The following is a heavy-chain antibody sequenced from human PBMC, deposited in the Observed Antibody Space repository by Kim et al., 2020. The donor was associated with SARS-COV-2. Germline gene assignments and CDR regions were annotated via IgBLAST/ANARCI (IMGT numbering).Heavy chain of an antibody. Sequence: NEYAVTVKSRITINPDTSKNEFSRQLNPVTPEDTAVYYCARAVAAAKMDVWGKGTTVTVSS. J-gene: IGHJ6*04. D-gene: IGHD6-13*01. CDR3: ARAVAAAKMDV. CDR2: N. V-gene: IGHV6-1*01.